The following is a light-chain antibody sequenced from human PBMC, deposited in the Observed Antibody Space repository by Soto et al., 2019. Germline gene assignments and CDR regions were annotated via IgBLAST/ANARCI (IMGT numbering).Light chain of an antibody. CDR2: AAS. J-gene: IGKJ2*01. V-gene: IGKV1-17*03. CDR1: QGIRNY. CDR3: LLHNSFPLT. Sequence: DIQMTQSPSAMSASVGDRVTITCRASQGIRNYLAWFQQKPGKVPKRLIYAASNLQSGVPSRFSGSGSGTEFTLASSGLHPEAFATYYCLLHNSFPLTFVQGTKLEIK.